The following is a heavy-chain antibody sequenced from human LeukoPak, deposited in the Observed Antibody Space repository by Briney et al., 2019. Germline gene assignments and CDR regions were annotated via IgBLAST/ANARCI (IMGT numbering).Heavy chain of an antibody. CDR2: IYCSGST. D-gene: IGHD6-13*01. V-gene: IGHV4-31*03. CDR1: GGSVSSGGYY. CDR3: ARYSSSWYLDAEYFQH. Sequence: MPSQTLSLTCTVSGGSVSSGGYYWSWIRQHPGKGLEWIGYIYCSGSTYYNPSLKSRVTISVDTSKNQFSLKLSSVTAADTAVYYCARYSSSWYLDAEYFQHWGQGTLVTVSS. J-gene: IGHJ1*01.